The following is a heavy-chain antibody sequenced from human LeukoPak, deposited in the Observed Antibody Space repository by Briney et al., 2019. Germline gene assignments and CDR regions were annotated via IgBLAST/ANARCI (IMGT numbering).Heavy chain of an antibody. Sequence: SQTLSLTCAISGDSVSSNSAAWNWIRQSPSRGLEWLGRTYFRFKWSTDYALSVKSRITINPDTTKNQFSLHLSSLTPDDTAVYYCARGIYYFDYWGQGTLVTVSS. CDR2: TYFRFKWST. V-gene: IGHV6-1*01. D-gene: IGHD3-3*01. CDR1: GDSVSSNSAA. J-gene: IGHJ4*02. CDR3: ARGIYYFDY.